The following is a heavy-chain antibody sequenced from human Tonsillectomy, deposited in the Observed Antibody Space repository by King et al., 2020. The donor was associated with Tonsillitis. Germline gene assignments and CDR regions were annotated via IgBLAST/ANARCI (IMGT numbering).Heavy chain of an antibody. Sequence: VQLVQSGAEVKKPGESLRISCKGSGYSFANYWISWVRQLPGKGLEWMGRIDPSDSYTNYSPSFQGHVTISADKSISTTYLQWSSLKASDTAMYYCARRIHYYDISGYLAHDYFDYWGQGTLVTVSS. CDR3: ARRIHYYDISGYLAHDYFDY. CDR1: GYSFANYW. D-gene: IGHD3-22*01. J-gene: IGHJ4*02. V-gene: IGHV5-10-1*03. CDR2: IDPSDSYT.